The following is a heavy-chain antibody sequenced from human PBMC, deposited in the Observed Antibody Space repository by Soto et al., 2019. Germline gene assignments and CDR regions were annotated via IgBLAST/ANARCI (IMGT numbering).Heavy chain of an antibody. V-gene: IGHV3-7*01. CDR3: TRDLTPYIGDVWYDAFDI. J-gene: IGHJ3*02. CDR1: GFTFSSYW. CDR2: IREDGGLI. D-gene: IGHD6-13*01. Sequence: GGSLRLSCVASGFTFSSYWMTWVRQAPGKGLEWVANIREDGGLIYYVDSVEGRVTISGDNAKSSLYLQMSSLRAEDTAVYYCTRDLTPYIGDVWYDAFDILGQGTLVTVSS.